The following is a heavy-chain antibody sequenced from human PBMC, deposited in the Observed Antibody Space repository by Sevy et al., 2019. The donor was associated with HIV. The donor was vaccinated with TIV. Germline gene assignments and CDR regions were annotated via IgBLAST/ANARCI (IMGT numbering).Heavy chain of an antibody. D-gene: IGHD1-26*01. CDR2: IKQDGSEK. Sequence: GGSLRLSCAASEFTFSSYWMSWVRQAPGKGLEWVANIKQDGSEKYYVDSVKGRFTSARDNAKNSLYLQKNSLRAEDTAVYYCARSGGSYDYGKDGWGQGTTVTVSS. CDR1: EFTFSSYW. V-gene: IGHV3-7*01. CDR3: ARSGGSYDYGKDG. J-gene: IGHJ6*02.